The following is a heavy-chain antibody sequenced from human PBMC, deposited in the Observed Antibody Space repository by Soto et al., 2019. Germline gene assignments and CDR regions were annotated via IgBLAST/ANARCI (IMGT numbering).Heavy chain of an antibody. D-gene: IGHD3-3*01. CDR2: IYPGDSDT. CDR3: ARRGQYYEFGSGSAYYYGMDV. V-gene: IGHV5-51*01. CDR1: GYSFTSYW. J-gene: IGHJ6*02. Sequence: GESLKISCKGSGYSFTSYWIGWVRQMPGKGLEWMGIIYPGDSDTRYSPSFQGQVTISADKSISTAYLQWSSLKASDTAMYYCARRGQYYEFGSGSAYYYGMDVWGQGATVTVSS.